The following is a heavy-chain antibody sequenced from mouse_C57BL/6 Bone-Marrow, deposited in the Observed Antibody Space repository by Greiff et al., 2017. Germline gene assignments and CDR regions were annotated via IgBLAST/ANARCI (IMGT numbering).Heavy chain of an antibody. CDR1: GYTFTSYW. J-gene: IGHJ2*01. CDR2: INPSSGYT. V-gene: IGHV1-7*01. CDR3: ARAPYSNSLDY. D-gene: IGHD2-5*01. Sequence: VQLQESGAELAKPGASVKLSCKASGYTFTSYWLHWVKQRPGQGLEWIGYINPSSGYTKYNQKFKDKATLTADKSSSTAYMKLSSLTYEDSAVYYCARAPYSNSLDYWGQGTTLTVSS.